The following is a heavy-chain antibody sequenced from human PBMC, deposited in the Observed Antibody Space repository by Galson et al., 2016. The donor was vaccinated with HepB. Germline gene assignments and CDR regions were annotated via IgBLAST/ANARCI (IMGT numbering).Heavy chain of an antibody. V-gene: IGHV3-9*01. CDR1: GFTFDDYA. Sequence: SLRLSCAASGFTFDDYAVYWVRQTPGKGLEWVSAISWNSGNTAYADSVKGRFTISRDNAKNSLYLQMNSLRAEDTALYYCAKSNGRYYYGIDVWGQGTTVTVCS. J-gene: IGHJ6*02. D-gene: IGHD2-8*01. CDR3: AKSNGRYYYGIDV. CDR2: ISWNSGNT.